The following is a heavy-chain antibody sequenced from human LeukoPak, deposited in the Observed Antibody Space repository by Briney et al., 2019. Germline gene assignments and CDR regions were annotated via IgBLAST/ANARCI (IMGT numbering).Heavy chain of an antibody. V-gene: IGHV1-2*02. CDR1: GYTFTGYY. D-gene: IGHD3-10*01. CDR2: INPNSGGT. J-gene: IGHJ5*02. CDR3: ARVELLWFGELSWFDP. Sequence: GASVKVSCKASGYTFTGYYMHWVRQAPGQGLEWMGWINPNSGGTNYAQKFQGRVTMTRDTSISTAYMELSRLRSDDTAVYYCARVELLWFGELSWFDPWGQGTLVTVSS.